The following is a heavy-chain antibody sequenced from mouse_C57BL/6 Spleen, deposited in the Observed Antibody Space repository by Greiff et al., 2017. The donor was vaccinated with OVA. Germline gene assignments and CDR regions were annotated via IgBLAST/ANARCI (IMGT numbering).Heavy chain of an antibody. D-gene: IGHD2-14*01. CDR1: GYAFSSSW. CDR3: ARTGTRGYFDV. J-gene: IGHJ1*03. Sequence: VKLMESGPELVKPGASVKISCKASGYAFSSSWMNWVKQRPGKGLEWIGRIYPGDGDTNYNGKFKGKATLTADKSSSTAYMQLSSLTSEDSAVYFCARTGTRGYFDVWGTGTTVTVSS. V-gene: IGHV1-82*01. CDR2: IYPGDGDT.